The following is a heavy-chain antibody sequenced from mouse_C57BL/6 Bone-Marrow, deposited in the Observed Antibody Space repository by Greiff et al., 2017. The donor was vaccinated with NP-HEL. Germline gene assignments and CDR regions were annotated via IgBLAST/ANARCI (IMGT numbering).Heavy chain of an antibody. D-gene: IGHD1-1*01. CDR1: GYTFTSYW. Sequence: QVQLKQPGAELVKPGASVKLSCKASGYTFTSYWMHWVKQRPGRGLEWIGRIDPNSGGTKYNEKFKSKATLTVDKPSSTAYMQLSSLTSEDSAVYYGARGGIWVVGPYYYAMDYWGQGTSVTVSS. J-gene: IGHJ4*01. V-gene: IGHV1-72*01. CDR2: IDPNSGGT. CDR3: ARGGIWVVGPYYYAMDY.